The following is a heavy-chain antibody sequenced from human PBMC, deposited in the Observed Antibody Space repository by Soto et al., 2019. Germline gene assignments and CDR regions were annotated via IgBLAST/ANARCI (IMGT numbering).Heavy chain of an antibody. J-gene: IGHJ4*02. Sequence: QVQLVQSGAEVKKPGASVKVSCEASGYTFISYYMHWVRQAPGQGFEWMGIMNPSGGSTSYAQKFQGRVTMTRDKSTNTVYMELSSLRSDDTAVYYCARDSTGIGLFDFWGQGTLVTVSS. D-gene: IGHD3-16*01. CDR3: ARDSTGIGLFDF. CDR2: MNPSGGST. CDR1: GYTFISYY. V-gene: IGHV1-46*01.